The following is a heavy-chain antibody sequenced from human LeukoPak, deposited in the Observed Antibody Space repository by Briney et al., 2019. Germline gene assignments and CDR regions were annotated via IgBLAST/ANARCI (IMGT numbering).Heavy chain of an antibody. CDR2: INTDGSTT. V-gene: IGHV3-74*01. CDR1: GFTFSSDW. J-gene: IGHJ4*02. Sequence: GGSLRLSCAASGFTFSSDWMHWVRHAPGKGLVWVSRINTDGSTTSYADSVKGRFTISRDNAKTTLYLQMNSLRAEDTAVYYCARGVDYWGQGTLVAVSS. CDR3: ARGVDY.